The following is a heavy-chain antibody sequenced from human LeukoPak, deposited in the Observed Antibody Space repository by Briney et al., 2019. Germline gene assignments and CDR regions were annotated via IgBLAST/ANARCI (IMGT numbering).Heavy chain of an antibody. D-gene: IGHD2-21*02. J-gene: IGHJ3*02. Sequence: ASVKLSCKASGGTFSSYTISWVRQAPGQGLEWMGRIIPILGIANYAQKFQGRVTITADKSTSTAYMELSSLRSEDTAVYYCARDEVVTATDAFDIWGQGTMVTVSS. CDR3: ARDEVVTATDAFDI. V-gene: IGHV1-69*04. CDR1: GGTFSSYT. CDR2: IIPILGIA.